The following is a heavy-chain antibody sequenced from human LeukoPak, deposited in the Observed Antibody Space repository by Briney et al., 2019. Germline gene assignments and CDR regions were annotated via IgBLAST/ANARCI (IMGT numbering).Heavy chain of an antibody. CDR3: ARDSDYVTGTDRGAFDI. V-gene: IGHV3-64*01. J-gene: IGHJ3*02. D-gene: IGHD1-20*01. CDR2: ISSNGGST. CDR1: GFTFSSYA. Sequence: GGSLRLSCAASGFTFSSYAMHWVRQAPGKGLEYVSAISSNGGSTYYANSVKGRFTISRDNSKNTLYLQMGSLRAEDMAVYYCARDSDYVTGTDRGAFDIWGQGTMVTVSS.